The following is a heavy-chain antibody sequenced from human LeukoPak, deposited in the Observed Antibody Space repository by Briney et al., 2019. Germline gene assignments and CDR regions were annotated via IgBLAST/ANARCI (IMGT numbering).Heavy chain of an antibody. D-gene: IGHD3-10*01. CDR1: GFTFSSYA. CDR3: AKDHIGGSGSYFAYYGMDV. Sequence: PGGSLRLSCAASGFTFSSYAMSWVRQAPGKGLEWVSAISGSGGSTYYADSVKGRFTISRDNSKNTLYLQMNSLRAEDTAVYYCAKDHIGGSGSYFAYYGMDVWGQGTTVTVSS. CDR2: ISGSGGST. J-gene: IGHJ6*02. V-gene: IGHV3-23*01.